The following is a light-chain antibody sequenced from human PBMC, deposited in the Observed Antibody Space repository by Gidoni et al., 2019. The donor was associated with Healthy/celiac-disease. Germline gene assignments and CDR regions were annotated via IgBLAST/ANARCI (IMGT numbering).Light chain of an antibody. CDR1: QDIINY. V-gene: IGKV1-33*01. Sequence: DIQMTQSPSSLSASVGDRVTITCQASQDIINYLNCYQQKPGKAPKLLIYDASNLETGVPSRVSGSGSGTDFTFTISSLQPEDIATYYCRQYDNLFTFGPGTKVDIK. J-gene: IGKJ3*01. CDR3: RQYDNLFT. CDR2: DAS.